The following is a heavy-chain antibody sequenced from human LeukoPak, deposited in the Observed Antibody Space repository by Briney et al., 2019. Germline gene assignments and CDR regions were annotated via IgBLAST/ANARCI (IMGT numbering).Heavy chain of an antibody. CDR1: GGTFSSYA. V-gene: IGHV1-69*06. J-gene: IGHJ5*02. Sequence: SVKVSCKASGGTFSSYANSWVRQAPGQGLEWMGGIIPIFGTANYAQKFQGRVTITADKSTSTAYMELSSLRSEDTAVYYCASFDWNDLNWFDPWGQGTLVTVSS. CDR3: ASFDWNDLNWFDP. D-gene: IGHD1-1*01. CDR2: IIPIFGTA.